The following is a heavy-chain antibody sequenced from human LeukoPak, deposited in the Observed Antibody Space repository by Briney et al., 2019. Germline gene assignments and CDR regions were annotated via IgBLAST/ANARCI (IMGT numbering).Heavy chain of an antibody. D-gene: IGHD5-18*01. CDR1: GFTFSDYA. V-gene: IGHV3-30*01. J-gene: IGHJ6*03. CDR3: ARANTGMVRGYYHYMDV. CDR2: ISYDGSNE. Sequence: GGSLRLSCAASGFTFSDYALHWVRQAPGKGLEWVAVISYDGSNEYYADSVEGRFTISRDNSKNTLYLQMNSLRAEDTAVYYCARANTGMVRGYYHYMDVWGKGTTVTVSS.